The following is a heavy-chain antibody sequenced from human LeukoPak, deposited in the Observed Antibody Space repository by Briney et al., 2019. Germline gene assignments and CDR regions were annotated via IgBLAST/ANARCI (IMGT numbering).Heavy chain of an antibody. V-gene: IGHV1-3*01. Sequence: ASVKVSCKASGYTFTSYAMHWVRQAPGQRLEWMGWINAGNGNTKYSQKFQGRVTFTRDTSASTAYMELSSLRSEDTAVYYCARDRWYSSGWPRFDYWGQGTLVTVSS. CDR2: INAGNGNT. J-gene: IGHJ4*02. D-gene: IGHD6-19*01. CDR3: ARDRWYSSGWPRFDY. CDR1: GYTFTSYA.